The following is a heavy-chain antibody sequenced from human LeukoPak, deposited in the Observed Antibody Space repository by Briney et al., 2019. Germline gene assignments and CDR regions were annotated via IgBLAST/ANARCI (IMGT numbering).Heavy chain of an antibody. CDR3: VRGGASAAFDI. CDR2: LNPKNGGT. CDR1: GYTFSDHY. J-gene: IGHJ3*02. V-gene: IGHV1-2*02. Sequence: ASVKVSCKASGYTFSDHYLHWVRQAPGHGLEWLGWLNPKNGGTNFAQKFQGRVSMTRDTPINTAYMDLSRLTSDDTAVYCCVRGGASAAFDIWGQGTMVTVSS. D-gene: IGHD3-16*01.